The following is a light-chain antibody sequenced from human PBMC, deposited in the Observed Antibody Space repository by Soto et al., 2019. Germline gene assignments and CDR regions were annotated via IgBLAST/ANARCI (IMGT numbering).Light chain of an antibody. J-gene: IGKJ5*01. V-gene: IGKV3-11*01. Sequence: EIVLTQSPATLSLSPGERATHSCRASQSVSSDLAWYQQRPGQAPRLLIYGASNRATGIPARFSGSGSGTDFTLTISSLEAEDFAVYYCQQRTDWPLTFGQGTRLEIK. CDR1: QSVSSD. CDR3: QQRTDWPLT. CDR2: GAS.